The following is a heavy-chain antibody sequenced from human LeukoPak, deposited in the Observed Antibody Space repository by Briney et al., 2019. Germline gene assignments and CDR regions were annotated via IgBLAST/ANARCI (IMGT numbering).Heavy chain of an antibody. D-gene: IGHD4-17*01. CDR1: GGTFSSYA. J-gene: IGHJ6*03. CDR3: ARGQYGDDTTSRFYYYYYYMDV. CDR2: IIPIFGTA. V-gene: IGHV1-69*05. Sequence: SVKVSCKASGGTFSSYAISWVRQAPGQGLEWMGRIIPIFGTANYAQKFQGRVTITTDESTSTAYTELSSLRSEDTAVYYCARGQYGDDTTSRFYYYYYYMDVWGKGTTVTVSS.